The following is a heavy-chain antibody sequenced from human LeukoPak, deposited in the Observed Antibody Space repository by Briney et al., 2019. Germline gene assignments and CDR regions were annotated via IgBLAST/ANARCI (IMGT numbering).Heavy chain of an antibody. Sequence: SETLSLTCTVSSGSINSYYWGWVRQPAGRGLEWIGRIYTTGKTDYDPSLKSRLTMSVDTSKRQFSLNLTSVTAADTAIYFCARHGYTASHYFLDFWSQGTLVTVSS. V-gene: IGHV4-4*07. CDR1: SGSINSYY. CDR2: IYTTGKT. CDR3: ARHGYTASHYFLDF. D-gene: IGHD3-16*01. J-gene: IGHJ4*02.